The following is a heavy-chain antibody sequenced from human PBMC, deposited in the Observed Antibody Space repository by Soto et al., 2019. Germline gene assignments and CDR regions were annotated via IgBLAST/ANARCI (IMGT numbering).Heavy chain of an antibody. CDR2: ISAYNGNT. V-gene: IGHV1-18*01. CDR1: GYTFFSFG. Sequence: ASVKVSCKASGYTFFSFGVSWVRQAPGQGLEWMGWISAYNGNTHYPQRFQGRVTMTTDTSTTTAYMELRSLRSDDTAVYYCVRGGSTNRNPGWDNCGQRTLVTVSS. CDR3: VRGGSTNRNPGWDN. J-gene: IGHJ4*02. D-gene: IGHD3-16*01.